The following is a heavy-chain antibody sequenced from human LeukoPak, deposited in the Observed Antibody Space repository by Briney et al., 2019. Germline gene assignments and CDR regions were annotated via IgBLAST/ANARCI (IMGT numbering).Heavy chain of an antibody. CDR3: ARAKSYRSFFDY. CDR2: ISSSSSYI. CDR1: GFTFSSYS. D-gene: IGHD3-16*02. Sequence: GGSLRLSCAASGFTFSSYSMNWVRQAPGKGLEWVSSISSSSSYIYYAGSVKGRFTISRDNAKNSLYLQMNSLRAEDTAVYYCARAKSYRSFFDYWGQGTLVTVSS. J-gene: IGHJ4*02. V-gene: IGHV3-21*01.